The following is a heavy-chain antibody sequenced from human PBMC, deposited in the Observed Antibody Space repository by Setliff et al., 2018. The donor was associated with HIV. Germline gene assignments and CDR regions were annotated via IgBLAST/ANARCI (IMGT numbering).Heavy chain of an antibody. CDR2: IYYNGRT. Sequence: SETLSLTCSVSGGSITNDNNYWGWIRQSPGKGLEWIGHIYYNGRTLFNPALGTRLNMSVDTSENQFSLHLNSVTAADTAVYYCVRERRRSPLSYGLDVWGQGTTVTVSS. V-gene: IGHV4-30-4*08. J-gene: IGHJ6*02. CDR3: VRERRRSPLSYGLDV. CDR1: GGSITNDNNY.